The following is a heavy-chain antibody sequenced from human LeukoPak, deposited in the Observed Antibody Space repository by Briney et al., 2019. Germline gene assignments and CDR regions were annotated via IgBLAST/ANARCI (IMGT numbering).Heavy chain of an antibody. CDR3: AKRGVVIRVILVGFHKEAYYFES. CDR2: ISDSGGST. V-gene: IGHV3-23*01. D-gene: IGHD3/OR15-3a*01. CDR1: GFTFSNAW. J-gene: IGHJ4*02. Sequence: GGSLRLSCAASGFTFSNAWMSWVRQAPGKGLEWVAGISDSGGSTKYADSVKGRFTIARDNRKNTLYLQMNSLRAEDTAVYFCAKRGVVIRVILVGFHKEAYYFESWGQGALVTVSS.